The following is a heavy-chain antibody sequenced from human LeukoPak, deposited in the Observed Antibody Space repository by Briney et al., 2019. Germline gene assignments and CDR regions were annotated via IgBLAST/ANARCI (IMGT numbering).Heavy chain of an antibody. Sequence: GESLKISCEGSGYTFPNYWIGWVRQMPGKGLEWMGIIYPGDSDTRYSPSFQGQVTMSADKSINTAYLQWSSLKASDSAIYYCARHLIGWPRGGLNPWGQGTLVTVSS. J-gene: IGHJ5*02. D-gene: IGHD2-15*01. CDR3: ARHLIGWPRGGLNP. CDR1: GYTFPNYW. V-gene: IGHV5-51*01. CDR2: IYPGDSDT.